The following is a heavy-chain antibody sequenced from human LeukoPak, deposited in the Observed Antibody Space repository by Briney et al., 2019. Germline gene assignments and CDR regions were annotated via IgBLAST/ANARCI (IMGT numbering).Heavy chain of an antibody. J-gene: IGHJ4*02. V-gene: IGHV3-74*01. D-gene: IGHD4-17*01. CDR2: INSDGGTT. CDR1: GFTFSNYE. Sequence: GGSLRLSCAASGFTFSNYEMNWVRQAPGKGLVWVSGINSDGGTTTYADSVKGRFTISRDNAKNSLYLQMNSLRAEDTAVYYCARESGSVTSEVDFDYWGQGTLVTVSS. CDR3: ARESGSVTSEVDFDY.